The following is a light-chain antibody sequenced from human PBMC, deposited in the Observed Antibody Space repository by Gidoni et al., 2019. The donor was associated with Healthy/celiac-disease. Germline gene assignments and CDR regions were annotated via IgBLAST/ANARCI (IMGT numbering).Light chain of an antibody. CDR1: QSISSY. CDR2: APA. V-gene: IGKV1-39*01. J-gene: IGKJ1*01. CDR3: QQSYSTPWT. Sequence: DIQMTQSPSSLSASVGDRVTITCRASQSISSYLHWYQQKPGKAPKLLIYAPASLQSGVPSRFSGSGSGTDFTLTISSLQPEDFATYYCQQSYSTPWTFGQGTKVEIK.